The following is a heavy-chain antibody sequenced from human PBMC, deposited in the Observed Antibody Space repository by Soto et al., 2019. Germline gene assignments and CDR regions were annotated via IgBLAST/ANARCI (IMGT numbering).Heavy chain of an antibody. CDR1: GYSFTNYW. J-gene: IGHJ5*02. D-gene: IGHD6-13*01. V-gene: IGHV5-10-1*01. CDR3: ARIESIARNWFDP. CDR2: IDPVDSYT. Sequence: GESLKISWKGSGYSFTNYWISWVRRMPGKGLEWMGNIDPVDSYTNYGPSFQGHVTFSVDTSISTAYLQWSSLKASDTAMYYCARIESIARNWFDPWGQGTLVTVSS.